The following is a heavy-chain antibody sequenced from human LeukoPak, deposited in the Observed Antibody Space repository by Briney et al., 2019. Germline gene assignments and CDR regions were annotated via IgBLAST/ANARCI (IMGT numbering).Heavy chain of an antibody. V-gene: IGHV3-11*01. D-gene: IGHD2-2*01. Sequence: KSGGSLRLSCAASGFTFSDYYMSWIRQAPGKGLEWLSYISSSASTIYYADSVKGRFTISRDNAKNSLFLQMNSLRAEDTALYYCVRDQCLGTRCYSAAYWGQGTLVTVSS. CDR1: GFTFSDYY. CDR2: ISSSASTI. CDR3: VRDQCLGTRCYSAAY. J-gene: IGHJ4*02.